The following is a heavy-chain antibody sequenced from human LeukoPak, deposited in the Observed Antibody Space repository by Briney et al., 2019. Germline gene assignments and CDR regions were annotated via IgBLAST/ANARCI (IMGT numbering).Heavy chain of an antibody. Sequence: GASVKVSCKASGYTFTSYAMNWVRQAPGQGLEWMGWINTNTGNPTYAQGFTGRFVFSLDTSVSTAYLQISSLKAEDTAVYYCARRSQFTQPLYSSSWFDDAFDIWGQGTMVTVSS. D-gene: IGHD6-13*01. V-gene: IGHV7-4-1*02. J-gene: IGHJ3*02. CDR3: ARRSQFTQPLYSSSWFDDAFDI. CDR1: GYTFTSYA. CDR2: INTNTGNP.